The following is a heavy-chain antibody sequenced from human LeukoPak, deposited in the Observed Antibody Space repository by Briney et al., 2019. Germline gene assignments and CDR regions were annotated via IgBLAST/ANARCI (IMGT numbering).Heavy chain of an antibody. D-gene: IGHD1-26*01. CDR3: ARHSGSYQPAEYFQH. Sequence: PGGSLRLSCTASGFTFSSHAMSRVRQAPGKGLEWVSTISGSGGSTYYADSVKGRFTISKDSSKNTLYLQMNSLRAEDTAVYYCARHSGSYQPAEYFQHWGQGTLVTVSS. V-gene: IGHV3-23*01. CDR2: ISGSGGST. J-gene: IGHJ1*01. CDR1: GFTFSSHA.